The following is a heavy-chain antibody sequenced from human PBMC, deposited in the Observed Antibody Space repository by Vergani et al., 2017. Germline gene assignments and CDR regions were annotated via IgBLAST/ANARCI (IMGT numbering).Heavy chain of an antibody. D-gene: IGHD1-26*01. J-gene: IGHJ4*02. CDR1: GFTFSSYG. Sequence: QVQLVESGGGVVQPGRSLRLSCAASGFTFSSYGMHWVRQAPGKGLEWVAVISYDGSNKYYADSVKGRFTISRDNSKNTMYLQINSLRAEDTAVYYCAKDQDSGIFGYWGQGTLVTVSS. V-gene: IGHV3-30*18. CDR2: ISYDGSNK. CDR3: AKDQDSGIFGY.